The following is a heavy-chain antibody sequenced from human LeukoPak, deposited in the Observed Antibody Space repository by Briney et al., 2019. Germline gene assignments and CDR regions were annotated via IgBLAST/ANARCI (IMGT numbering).Heavy chain of an antibody. CDR2: ISSSSSYI. J-gene: IGHJ4*02. CDR3: AKEDSNGWYFFDY. Sequence: GGSLRLSCAASGFTFSSYNINWVCQAPGKGLEWVSSISSSSSYIYYADSVKGRFTISRDNAKNSLYLQMNSLRAEDTAVYYCAKEDSNGWYFFDYWGQGTLVTVSS. CDR1: GFTFSSYN. D-gene: IGHD6-19*01. V-gene: IGHV3-21*01.